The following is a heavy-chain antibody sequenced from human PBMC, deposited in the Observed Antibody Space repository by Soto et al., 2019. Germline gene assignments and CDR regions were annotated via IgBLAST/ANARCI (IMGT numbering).Heavy chain of an antibody. Sequence: GGSLRLSCAASGFTFSSYAMSWVRQAPGKGLEWVSAISGSGGSTYYADSVKGRFTISRDNSKNTLYLQMNSLRAEDTAVYYCAKDLRGYYDILTGSIDYWGQGTLVTVSS. CDR2: ISGSGGST. J-gene: IGHJ4*02. V-gene: IGHV3-23*01. CDR3: AKDLRGYYDILTGSIDY. D-gene: IGHD3-9*01. CDR1: GFTFSSYA.